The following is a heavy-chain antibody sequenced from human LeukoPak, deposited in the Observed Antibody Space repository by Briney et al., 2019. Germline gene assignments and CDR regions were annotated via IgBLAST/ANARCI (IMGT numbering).Heavy chain of an antibody. D-gene: IGHD3-10*01. CDR2: IIPIFGTA. CDR1: GGTFNSYA. V-gene: IGHV1-69*13. Sequence: SVKVSCKDSGGTFNSYAISWVRQAPPQGLEWVGGIIPIFGTANYAQKFQGRVTITADESTSTAYMELSSLRAEDTAVYYCAGYYGSGLNWFDPWGQGTLVSVSS. J-gene: IGHJ5*02. CDR3: AGYYGSGLNWFDP.